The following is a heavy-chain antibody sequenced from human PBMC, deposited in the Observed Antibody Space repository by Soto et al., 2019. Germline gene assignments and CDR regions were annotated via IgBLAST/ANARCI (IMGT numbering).Heavy chain of an antibody. CDR3: ARERPDGARLDP. Sequence: PSETLSLTCTVSGGSISSGDYYWSWIRQPPGKGLEWIGYIYHSGSTYYNPSLKSRVTISVDTSKNQFSLKLSSVTAADTAVYYYARERPDGARLDPWGQGTLGTVSS. CDR1: GGSISSGDYY. V-gene: IGHV4-30-4*01. CDR2: IYHSGST. J-gene: IGHJ5*02. D-gene: IGHD6-6*01.